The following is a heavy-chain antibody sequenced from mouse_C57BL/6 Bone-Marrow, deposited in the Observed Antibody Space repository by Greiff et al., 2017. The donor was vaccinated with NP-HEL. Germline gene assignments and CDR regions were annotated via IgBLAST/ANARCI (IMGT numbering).Heavy chain of an antibody. CDR3: ARQYGSSYLYAMDY. Sequence: QVQLQQPGAELVKPGASVKLSCKASGYTFTSYWMQWVKQRPGQGLEWIGEIDPSDSYTNYNQKFKGKATLTVDTSSSTAYMQLSSLTSEDSAVYYCARQYGSSYLYAMDYWGQGTSVTVSS. CDR2: IDPSDSYT. CDR1: GYTFTSYW. J-gene: IGHJ4*01. V-gene: IGHV1-50*01. D-gene: IGHD1-1*01.